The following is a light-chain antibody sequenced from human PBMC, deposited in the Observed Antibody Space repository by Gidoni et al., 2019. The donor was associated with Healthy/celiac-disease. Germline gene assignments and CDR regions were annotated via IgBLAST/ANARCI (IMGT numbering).Light chain of an antibody. CDR3: KQSYSTPLT. CDR1: QSISSY. V-gene: IGKV1-39*01. CDR2: AAS. J-gene: IGKJ4*01. Sequence: IQMTQSPSSLSASVGDRVTITCRASQSISSYLNWYQQKPGKAPKLLIYAASSLQSGVTSRFSGRGSGTDFTSTSSSRQPEDFATYYGKQSYSTPLTFGGXTKVEIK.